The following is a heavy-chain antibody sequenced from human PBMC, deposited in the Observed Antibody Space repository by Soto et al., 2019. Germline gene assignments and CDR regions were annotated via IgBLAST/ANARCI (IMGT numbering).Heavy chain of an antibody. CDR2: IIPIFGTA. CDR3: ARTDYSNRYRPPYYYEVMDV. J-gene: IGHJ6*02. V-gene: IGHV1-69*01. Sequence: QVQLVQSGAEVKKPGSSVKVSCKASGGTFSSYAISWVRQAPGQGLEWLGGIIPIFGTANYAQKLQGRVTITADEATSTAYMELSSLRSEDTAVYYCARTDYSNRYRPPYYYEVMDVWGQGNTVTVSS. CDR1: GGTFSSYA. D-gene: IGHD4-4*01.